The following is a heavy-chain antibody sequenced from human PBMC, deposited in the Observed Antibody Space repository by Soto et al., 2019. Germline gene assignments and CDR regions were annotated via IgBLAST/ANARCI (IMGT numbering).Heavy chain of an antibody. J-gene: IGHJ6*02. CDR2: IYPGDSDT. V-gene: IGHV5-51*01. CDR3: ARILASTYYYGMDV. CDR1: GYSFTNYW. Sequence: PVESRKISCKGSGYSFTNYWIAWVRQMPGKGLEWMGIIYPGDSDTKYSPSFQGQVTISADKSISTAYLQWSSLKASDTAMYYCARILASTYYYGMDVWGQGTTVTVSS.